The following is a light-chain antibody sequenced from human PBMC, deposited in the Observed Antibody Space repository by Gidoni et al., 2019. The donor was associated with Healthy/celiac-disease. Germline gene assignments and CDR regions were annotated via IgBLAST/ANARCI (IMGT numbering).Light chain of an antibody. Sequence: DIQMTQTPSSLSASVGDRVTITCRASQSISSYINWYQQKPGKAPKLLIYAASSLQSGVPSRFSGSGSGTDFTLTISSQQPEDFATYYCRQRYSTPLTFGGGTKVEIK. V-gene: IGKV1-39*01. CDR2: AAS. J-gene: IGKJ4*01. CDR3: RQRYSTPLT. CDR1: QSISSY.